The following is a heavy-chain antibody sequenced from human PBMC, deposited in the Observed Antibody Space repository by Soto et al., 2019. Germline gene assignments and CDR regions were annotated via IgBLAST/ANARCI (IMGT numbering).Heavy chain of an antibody. Sequence: PGGSLRLSCAASGFTFSSYGMHWVRQAPGKGLEWVAVIWYDGSNKYYADSVKGRFTISRDNSKNTLYLQMNSLRAEDTAVYYCASYYSSSFNGMDVWGQGTTVTVSS. CDR3: ASYYSSSFNGMDV. CDR1: GFTFSSYG. V-gene: IGHV3-33*01. CDR2: IWYDGSNK. D-gene: IGHD6-6*01. J-gene: IGHJ6*02.